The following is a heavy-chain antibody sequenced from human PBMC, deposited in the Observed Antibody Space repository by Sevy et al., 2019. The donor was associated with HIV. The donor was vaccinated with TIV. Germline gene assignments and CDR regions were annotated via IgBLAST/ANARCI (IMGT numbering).Heavy chain of an antibody. Sequence: GGSLRLSCTTSGFTFDDYAMSWFRQAPGKGLEWVAFTTRNSYEAYGGTTEYASCVKGRFIISRDDCKRIADLQMNSVKGEDTAVYYCARGLATADTPEYYCDYWGQGTLVTVSS. J-gene: IGHJ4*02. CDR3: ARGLATADTPEYYCDY. CDR2: TTRNSYEAYGGTT. D-gene: IGHD5-12*01. V-gene: IGHV3-49*03. CDR1: GFTFDDYA.